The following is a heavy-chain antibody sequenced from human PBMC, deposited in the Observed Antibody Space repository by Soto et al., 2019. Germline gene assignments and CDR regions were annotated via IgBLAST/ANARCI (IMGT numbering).Heavy chain of an antibody. J-gene: IGHJ4*02. CDR3: AISPRDYPQFDY. V-gene: IGHV3-23*01. CDR1: GFTFSSYA. CDR2: ISGSGGST. Sequence: GGSLRLSCAASGFTFSSYAMSWVRQAPGKGLEWVSAISGSGGSTYYADSVKGRFTISRDNSKNTLYLQMNSLRAEDTAVYYCAISPRDYPQFDYWGQGTLVTVSS. D-gene: IGHD4-17*01.